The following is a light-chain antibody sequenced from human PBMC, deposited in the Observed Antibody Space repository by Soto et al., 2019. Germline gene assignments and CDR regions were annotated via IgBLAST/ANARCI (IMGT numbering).Light chain of an antibody. CDR3: QQDYSQSSGFT. J-gene: IGKJ3*01. V-gene: IGKV4-1*01. CDR1: QSVLYSSNNKNY. Sequence: DIVMTQSPDSLAVSLGERATINCKSSQSVLYSSNNKNYLAWYQQKPGQPPKLLIYWASTRESGVPDRFSGSGSGTDFTLTSISLQAEDVAVYYCQQDYSQSSGFTLGPGTKVDIK. CDR2: WAS.